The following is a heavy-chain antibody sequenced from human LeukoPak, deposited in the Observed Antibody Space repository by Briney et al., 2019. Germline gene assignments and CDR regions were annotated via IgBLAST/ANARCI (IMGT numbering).Heavy chain of an antibody. V-gene: IGHV4-59*08. CDR2: IYYSGST. Sequence: SETLSLTCTVSGGSISSYYWSWIRQPPGKGLEWIGYIYYSGSTYYNPSLKSRVTISVDTSKNQFSLKLSSVTAADTAVYYCARSTIAAADYWGQGTLVTVSS. CDR3: ARSTIAAADY. J-gene: IGHJ4*02. CDR1: GGSISSYY. D-gene: IGHD6-13*01.